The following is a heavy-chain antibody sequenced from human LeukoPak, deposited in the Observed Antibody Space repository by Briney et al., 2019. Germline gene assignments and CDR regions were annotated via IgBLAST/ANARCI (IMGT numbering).Heavy chain of an antibody. CDR1: GYTFTGYY. CDR3: ARDPPRFIAAAGTNFDY. V-gene: IGHV1-2*06. CDR2: INPNSGGT. D-gene: IGHD6-13*01. J-gene: IGHJ4*02. Sequence: ASVKVSCKASGYTFTGYYMHWVRQAPGQGLEWMGRINPNSGGTNYAQKSQGRVTMTRDTSISTAYMELSRLRSDDAAVYYCARDPPRFIAAAGTNFDYWGQGTLVTVSS.